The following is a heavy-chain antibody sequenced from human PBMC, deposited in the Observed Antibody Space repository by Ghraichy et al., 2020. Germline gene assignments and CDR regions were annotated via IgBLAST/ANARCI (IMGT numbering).Heavy chain of an antibody. CDR1: GGSISSYY. D-gene: IGHD2-2*01. CDR3: ARASGYCSSTSCYDYYGMDV. Sequence: SETLSLTCTVSGGSISSYYWSWIRQPPGKGLEWIGYIYYSGSTNYNPSLKSRVTISVDTSKNQFSLKLSSVTAADTAVYYCARASGYCSSTSCYDYYGMDVWGQGTTVTVSS. J-gene: IGHJ6*02. CDR2: IYYSGST. V-gene: IGHV4-59*01.